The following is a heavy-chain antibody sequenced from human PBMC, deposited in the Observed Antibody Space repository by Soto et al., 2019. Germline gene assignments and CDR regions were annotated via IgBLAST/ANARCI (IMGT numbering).Heavy chain of an antibody. J-gene: IGHJ4*02. Sequence: CAISGGRISRIWAVWKWIRKSPSRGLEWLGRTYYRSKWYNDYAVSVKSRITINPDTSENQFSLQLNSVTPEDTAVYYCAKDILTGYCPFDCWGQGTLVTVSS. V-gene: IGHV6-1*01. CDR1: GGRISRIWAV. CDR3: AKDILTGYCPFDC. D-gene: IGHD3-9*01. CDR2: TYYRSKWYN.